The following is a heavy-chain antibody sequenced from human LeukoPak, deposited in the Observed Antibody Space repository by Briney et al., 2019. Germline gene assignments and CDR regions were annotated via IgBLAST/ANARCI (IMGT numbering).Heavy chain of an antibody. J-gene: IGHJ5*02. Sequence: GGSLRLSCAASGFTFSSYAMSWVRQAPGKGLEWVSAISGSGGSTYYADSVKGRFTISRGNSKNTVYLQMNSLRAEDTAVYYCAKDRDRSTSPRWFDPWGQGTPVTVSS. CDR3: AKDRDRSTSPRWFDP. CDR2: ISGSGGST. D-gene: IGHD2-2*01. CDR1: GFTFSSYA. V-gene: IGHV3-23*01.